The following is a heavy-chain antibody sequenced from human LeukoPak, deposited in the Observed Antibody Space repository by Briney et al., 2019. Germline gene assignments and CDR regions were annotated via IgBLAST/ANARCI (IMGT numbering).Heavy chain of an antibody. CDR3: ARGGIAAAGTPVDY. D-gene: IGHD6-13*01. CDR1: GGSISSYY. CDR2: IYYSGST. V-gene: IGHV4-59*01. J-gene: IGHJ4*02. Sequence: PSETLSLTCTVSGGSISSYYWSWLRQPPGKGLEWIGYIYYSGSTNYNPSLKSRVTISVDTSKNQFSLKLSSVTAADTAVYYCARGGIAAAGTPVDYWGQGTLVTVSS.